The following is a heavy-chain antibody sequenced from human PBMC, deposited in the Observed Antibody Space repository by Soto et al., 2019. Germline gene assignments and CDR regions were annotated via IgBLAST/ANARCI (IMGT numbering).Heavy chain of an antibody. V-gene: IGHV4-31*03. D-gene: IGHD5-12*01. CDR3: ARFWKVLYSGYTIVDY. CDR2: IYYSGST. Sequence: QVQLQESSPGLVKPSQTLSLTCTVSGGSISSGGYYWSWIRQHPGKGLEWIGYIYYSGSTYYNPSLKSRVTISVDTSKNQFSLKLSSVTAADTAVYYCARFWKVLYSGYTIVDYWGQGTLVTVSS. J-gene: IGHJ4*02. CDR1: GGSISSGGYY.